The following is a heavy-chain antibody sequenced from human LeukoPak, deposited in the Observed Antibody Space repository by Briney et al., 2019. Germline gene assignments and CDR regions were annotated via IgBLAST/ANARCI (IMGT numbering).Heavy chain of an antibody. CDR2: IRSKAYGGTT. V-gene: IGHV3-49*04. CDR1: GFTFSNAW. CDR3: TRARPCSGYCGNAVCCHYGMDV. J-gene: IGHJ6*02. Sequence: PGGSLRLSCAASGFTFSNAWMSWVRQAPGKGLEGVGFIRSKAYGGTTEYAASVKGRFTVSRDDSKSIAYLQMNGLKTEDTALYYCTRARPCSGYCGNAVCCHYGMDVWGQGTTVTVSS. D-gene: IGHD2-8*01.